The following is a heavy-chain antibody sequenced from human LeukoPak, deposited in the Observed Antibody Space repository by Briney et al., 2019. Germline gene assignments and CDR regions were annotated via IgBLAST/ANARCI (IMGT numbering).Heavy chain of an antibody. J-gene: IGHJ4*02. CDR3: ARDSMVRGVPFDY. CDR1: GFTVSSNY. Sequence: PGGSLRLSCAASGFTVSSNYMSWVRQAPGKGLEWVSVIYSGGSTYYADSVKGRFTISRDNSKNTLYLQMNSLRAEDTAVYYCARDSMVRGVPFDYWGQGTLVTVSS. V-gene: IGHV3-66*01. CDR2: IYSGGST. D-gene: IGHD3-10*01.